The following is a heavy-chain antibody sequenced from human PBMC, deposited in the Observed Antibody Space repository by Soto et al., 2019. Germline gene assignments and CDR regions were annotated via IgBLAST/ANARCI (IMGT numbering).Heavy chain of an antibody. V-gene: IGHV4-59*01. D-gene: IGHD2-21*01. J-gene: IGHJ4*02. CDR3: ARVQVVDCGGDCYHRYYFDY. Sequence: SETLSLTCTVSGGSISSYYWSWIRQPPGKGLEWIGYIHYSGSTNYNPSLKSRVTISVDTSKNQFSLKLSSVTAADTAVYYCARVQVVDCGGDCYHRYYFDYWGQGTLVTVS. CDR1: GGSISSYY. CDR2: IHYSGST.